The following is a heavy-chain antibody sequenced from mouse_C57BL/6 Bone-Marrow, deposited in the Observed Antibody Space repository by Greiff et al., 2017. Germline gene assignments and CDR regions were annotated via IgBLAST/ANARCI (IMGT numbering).Heavy chain of an antibody. Sequence: EVKLEESGGGLVKPGGSLKLSCAASGFTFSSYAMSWVRQTPEKRLEWVATISDGGSYTYYPDNVKGRFTISRDNAKNNLYLQRSHLKSEDTAMYYCARDRDYDGIYYAMDYWGQGTSVTVSS. V-gene: IGHV5-4*01. CDR1: GFTFSSYA. D-gene: IGHD2-4*01. CDR2: ISDGGSYT. J-gene: IGHJ4*01. CDR3: ARDRDYDGIYYAMDY.